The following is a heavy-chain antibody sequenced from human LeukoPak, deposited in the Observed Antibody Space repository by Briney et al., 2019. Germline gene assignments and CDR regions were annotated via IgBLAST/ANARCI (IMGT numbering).Heavy chain of an antibody. CDR3: ARVDDFCSGYYLNGVLFDY. CDR2: IDPNSGGT. Sequence: ASVKVSCKASGYTFTGYYMHWVRQAPGQGLEWMGWIDPNSGGTNYAQKFQGRVTMTRDTSISTAYMELSRLRSDDTAVYYCARVDDFCSGYYLNGVLFDYWGQGTLVTVSS. J-gene: IGHJ4*02. D-gene: IGHD3-3*01. V-gene: IGHV1-2*02. CDR1: GYTFTGYY.